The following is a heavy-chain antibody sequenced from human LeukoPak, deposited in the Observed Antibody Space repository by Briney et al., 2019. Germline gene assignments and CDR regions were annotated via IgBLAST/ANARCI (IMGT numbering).Heavy chain of an antibody. CDR1: GGSFSDYY. J-gene: IGHJ4*02. V-gene: IGHV4-34*01. CDR2: INHSGST. CDR3: ARGRTVVRGVIITR. Sequence: SDTLSLTCAVYGGSFSDYYWSWIRQPPGKGLEWIGEINHSGSTNYNPSLKSRVTISVDTSKNQFSLKLSSVTAADTAVYYCARGRTVVRGVIITRWGQGTLVTVSS. D-gene: IGHD3-10*01.